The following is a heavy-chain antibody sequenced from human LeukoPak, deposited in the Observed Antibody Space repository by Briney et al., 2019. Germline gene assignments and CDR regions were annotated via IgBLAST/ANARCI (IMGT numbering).Heavy chain of an antibody. Sequence: SGGSLRLSCAASGFTFSSYGMHWVRQAPGKGLEWVAVISYDGSNKYYADSVKGRLTISRDNSKNTLYLQMNSLRAEATAVYYCAKLGYCSGGSCYSSVVDYWGQGTLVTVSS. CDR3: AKLGYCSGGSCYSSVVDY. CDR2: ISYDGSNK. CDR1: GFTFSSYG. V-gene: IGHV3-30*18. D-gene: IGHD2-15*01. J-gene: IGHJ4*02.